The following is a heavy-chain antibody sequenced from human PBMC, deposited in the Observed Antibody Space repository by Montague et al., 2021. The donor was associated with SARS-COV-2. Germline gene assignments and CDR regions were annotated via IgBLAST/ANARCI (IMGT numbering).Heavy chain of an antibody. Sequence: TLSLTCSVSGGPISSGGHYWSWIRQPAGKGLQWIGRMFPSGRTNYNPSLNSRVTISVDTSKNQFSLDVRSVTATDTATYFCARAKVTTSVFDHWGHGILVTVSS. V-gene: IGHV4-61*02. CDR2: MFPSGRT. D-gene: IGHD4-17*01. CDR1: GGPISSGGHY. J-gene: IGHJ4*01. CDR3: ARAKVTTSVFDH.